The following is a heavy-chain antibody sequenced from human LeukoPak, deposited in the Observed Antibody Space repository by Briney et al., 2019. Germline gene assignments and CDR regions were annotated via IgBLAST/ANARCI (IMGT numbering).Heavy chain of an antibody. CDR2: ITWNGGSV. CDR1: GFTFDDHA. V-gene: IGHV3-9*01. Sequence: GGSLRLSCAASGFTFDDHAMHWVRRAPGKGLEWVSGITWNGGSVGYADSVKGRFTVSRDNAKNLLFLQLDSVTTEDTAFYFCAKGEILGGLTGWPCKWGQGTLVTVS. D-gene: IGHD3-9*01. CDR3: AKGEILGGLTGWPCK. J-gene: IGHJ4*02.